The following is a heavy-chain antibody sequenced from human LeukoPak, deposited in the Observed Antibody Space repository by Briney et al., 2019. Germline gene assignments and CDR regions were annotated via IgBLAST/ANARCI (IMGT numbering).Heavy chain of an antibody. CDR1: GGSISCSNSY. D-gene: IGHD3-3*01. Sequence: PSETLSLTCAVSGGSISCSNSYWGWIRQAPGEGLEWIGSVYYTGSTSYNPSLRRRVTISVDASTAQFSLKLNSVTAADTAVYYCARSITIFGVARSWGQGTLVTVSS. CDR3: ARSITIFGVARS. CDR2: VYYTGST. J-gene: IGHJ5*02. V-gene: IGHV4-39*01.